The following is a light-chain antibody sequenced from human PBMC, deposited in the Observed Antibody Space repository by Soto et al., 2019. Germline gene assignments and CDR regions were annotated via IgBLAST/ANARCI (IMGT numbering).Light chain of an antibody. J-gene: IGKJ4*01. CDR3: QQYNNWPLT. V-gene: IGKV3D-15*01. CDR2: DAS. Sequence: EIVMTQSPATLSVSPGDRATLSCRASQSVDNDLDWYQQKPGQPPRLLIYDASTRATGIQARFSGSQSGTEFTLTISSLLSEDFAVYFCQQYNNWPLTFGGGTKVETK. CDR1: QSVDND.